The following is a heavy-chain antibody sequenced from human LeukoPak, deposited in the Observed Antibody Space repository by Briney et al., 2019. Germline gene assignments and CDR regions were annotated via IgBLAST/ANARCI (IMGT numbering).Heavy chain of an antibody. J-gene: IGHJ3*02. CDR3: ARANYALDI. CDR2: ISSSSDT. Sequence: GGSLRLSCAASGFIFSDYYMSWIRQAPGKGLEWVSYISSSSDTNYADSVKGRFTISRDNAKNSLYLQMNSLRAEDTAVYYCARANYALDIWGQGTMVTVSS. CDR1: GFIFSDYY. V-gene: IGHV3-11*06.